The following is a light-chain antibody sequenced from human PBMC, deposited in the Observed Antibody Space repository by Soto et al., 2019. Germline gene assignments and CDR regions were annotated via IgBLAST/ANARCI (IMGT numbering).Light chain of an antibody. CDR3: QQCGGSPT. J-gene: IGKJ1*01. CDR1: QSVSRY. Sequence: EIVLTQSPATLSLSPGERATLSCRASQSVSRYLAWYQQKPGQAPRLLIYDASNRATGVPARFSGSGSGTDFTLTISRLEPEDFAMYYCQQCGGSPTFGQGTKVDIK. V-gene: IGKV3-11*01. CDR2: DAS.